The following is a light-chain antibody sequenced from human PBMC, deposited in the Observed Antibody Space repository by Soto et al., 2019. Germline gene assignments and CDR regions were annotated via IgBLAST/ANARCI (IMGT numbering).Light chain of an antibody. CDR2: AAS. CDR1: QGVSSD. Sequence: DIQLTQSPSFLSASVGDRVTITCRASQGVSSDLAWFQQKPGKAPKLLIYAASTLQSGVPSRFSGSGSGTEFALTISSLQAEDFATYYCLQLYVYPFTFGPGTKVDIK. J-gene: IGKJ3*01. V-gene: IGKV1-9*01. CDR3: LQLYVYPFT.